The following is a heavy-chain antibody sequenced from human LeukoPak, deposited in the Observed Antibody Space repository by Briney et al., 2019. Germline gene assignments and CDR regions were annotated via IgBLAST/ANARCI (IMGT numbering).Heavy chain of an antibody. CDR2: IYSSGNT. CDR3: AREYCSGGSCYSGFDY. D-gene: IGHD2-15*01. CDR1: GGSVSSYY. J-gene: IGHJ4*02. Sequence: PSETLSLTCTVSGGSVSSYYWSWIRQPPGKGLEWIGYIYSSGNTNYNPSLKSRVTISVDTSKNQFSLKLSSVTAADTAVYYCAREYCSGGSCYSGFDYWGQGTLVTVSS. V-gene: IGHV4-59*02.